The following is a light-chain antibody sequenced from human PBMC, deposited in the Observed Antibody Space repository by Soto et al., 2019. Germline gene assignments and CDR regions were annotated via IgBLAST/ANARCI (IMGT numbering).Light chain of an antibody. CDR2: AAS. CDR1: QGIRSY. Sequence: DIEMTQSPTSLSASVGDRVTITCRASQGIRSYVAWYQQIPGKAPKLLIYAASTLQSGLPSRFSGSGSGTDFTLISSRVHPEVGATYCWQKYSRAPVFGPGTKVEIK. J-gene: IGKJ3*01. CDR3: QKYSRAPV. V-gene: IGKV1-27*01.